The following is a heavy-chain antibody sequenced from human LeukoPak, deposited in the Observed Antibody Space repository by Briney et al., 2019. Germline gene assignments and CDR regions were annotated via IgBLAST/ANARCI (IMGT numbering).Heavy chain of an antibody. CDR3: AKLPSMIVVVITDYY. CDR2: ISGSGGST. V-gene: IGHV3-23*01. Sequence: GGSLRLSCAASGFTFSSDAMSWGRQAPGKGLEWVSAISGSGGSTYYADSVKGRFTISRDNSKNTLYLQMNRLRAEDTAVYYCAKLPSMIVVVITDYYWGQGTLVTVSS. D-gene: IGHD3-22*01. J-gene: IGHJ4*02. CDR1: GFTFSSDA.